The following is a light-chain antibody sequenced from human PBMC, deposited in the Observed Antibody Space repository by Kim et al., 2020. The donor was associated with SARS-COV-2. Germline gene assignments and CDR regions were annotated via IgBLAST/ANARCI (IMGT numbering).Light chain of an antibody. J-gene: IGKJ4*01. V-gene: IGKV1-9*01. CDR1: QDISSS. CDR3: QQFSSYPRT. Sequence: SASVGERVTITCRASQDISSSLVWYQQKPGKAPELLIYGASTLQSGVPSRFSGSGSGTEFTLTIGSLQPEDLATYYCQQFSSYPRTFGGGTKLEI. CDR2: GAS.